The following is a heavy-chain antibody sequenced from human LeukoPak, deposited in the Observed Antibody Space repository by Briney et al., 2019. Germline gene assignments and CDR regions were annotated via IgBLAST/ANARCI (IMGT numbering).Heavy chain of an antibody. Sequence: GGSLRLSCAVSGLTVSSNHMSWVRQAPGKGLEWVSIIYSGGTTYYTYSVKDRFTVSRDDSKNTLYLQMNSLRAEDTAVYYCAMNWNCDYWGQGTLVTVSS. V-gene: IGHV3-66*01. CDR3: AMNWNCDY. D-gene: IGHD1-1*01. CDR2: IYSGGTT. CDR1: GLTVSSNH. J-gene: IGHJ4*02.